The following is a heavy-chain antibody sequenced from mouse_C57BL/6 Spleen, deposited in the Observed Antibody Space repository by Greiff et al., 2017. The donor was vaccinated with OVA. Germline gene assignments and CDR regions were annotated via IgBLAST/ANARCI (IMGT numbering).Heavy chain of an antibody. CDR1: GFTFSSYG. D-gene: IGHD1-1*01. CDR2: ISSGGSYT. J-gene: IGHJ1*03. Sequence: EVHLVESGGDLVKPGGSLKLSCAASGFTFSSYGMSWVRQTPDKRLEWVATISSGGSYTYYPDSVKGRFTIDRDNAKNTLYLQMSSLKSEDTAMYYCARQRDGSTYFDVWGTGTTVTVSS. CDR3: ARQRDGSTYFDV. V-gene: IGHV5-6*01.